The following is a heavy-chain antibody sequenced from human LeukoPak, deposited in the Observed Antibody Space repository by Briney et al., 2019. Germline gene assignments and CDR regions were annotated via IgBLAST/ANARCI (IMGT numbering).Heavy chain of an antibody. J-gene: IGHJ5*02. CDR1: GFTFSSYG. Sequence: GGSLRLSCAASGFTFSSYGMHWVRQAPGKGLEWVAVIWYDGSNKYYADSVKGRFTISRDNSKNTLYLQMNSLRAEDTAVYYCAREVPLSGWSRGGWFDPWGQGTLVTVSS. D-gene: IGHD6-19*01. CDR2: IWYDGSNK. CDR3: AREVPLSGWSRGGWFDP. V-gene: IGHV3-33*01.